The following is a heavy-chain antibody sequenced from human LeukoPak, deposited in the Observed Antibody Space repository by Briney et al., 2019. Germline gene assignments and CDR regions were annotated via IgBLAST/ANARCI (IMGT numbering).Heavy chain of an antibody. CDR3: ARGGYSSGRFDP. Sequence: GGSLRLSCAASGFTFDDYAMHWVRQAPGKGLEWVSGISWNSGSIGYADSVKGRFTISRDNAKNSLYLQMNSLRAEDTALYYCARGGYSSGRFDPWGQGTLVTVSS. D-gene: IGHD6-19*01. V-gene: IGHV3-9*01. J-gene: IGHJ5*02. CDR1: GFTFDDYA. CDR2: ISWNSGSI.